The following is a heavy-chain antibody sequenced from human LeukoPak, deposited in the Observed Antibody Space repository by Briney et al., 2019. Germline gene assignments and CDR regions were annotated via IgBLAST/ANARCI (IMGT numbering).Heavy chain of an antibody. CDR1: GFTFSSYG. D-gene: IGHD6-19*01. J-gene: IGHJ6*02. CDR2: IWYDGSNK. V-gene: IGHV3-33*01. CDR3: ARDSGIAVALRYYYGMDV. Sequence: PGGSLRLSCAASGFTFSSYGMHWVRQAPGKGLEWVAVIWYDGSNKYYADSVKGRFTISRDNSKNTLYLQMNSLRAEDTAVYYCARDSGIAVALRYYYGMDVWGQGTTVTVSS.